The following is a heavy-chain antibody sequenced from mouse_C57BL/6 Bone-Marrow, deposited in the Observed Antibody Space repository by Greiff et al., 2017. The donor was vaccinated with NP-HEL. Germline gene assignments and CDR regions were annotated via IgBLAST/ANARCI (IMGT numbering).Heavy chain of an antibody. CDR2: FYPGSGSI. J-gene: IGHJ3*01. Sequence: VKLQESGAELVKPGASVKLSCKASGYTFTEYTIHWVKQRSGQGLEWIGWFYPGSGSIKYNEKFQDKATLTADKSSSTAYMELSRLTSEDSAVYYGARHEEGALQRYPAWFAYWGQGTLVTVSA. D-gene: IGHD1-1*01. CDR1: GYTFTEYT. V-gene: IGHV1-62-2*01. CDR3: ARHEEGALQRYPAWFAY.